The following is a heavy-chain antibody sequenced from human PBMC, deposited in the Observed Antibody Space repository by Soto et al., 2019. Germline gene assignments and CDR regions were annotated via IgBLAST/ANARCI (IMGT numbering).Heavy chain of an antibody. CDR3: ATQTYSYNWHR. Sequence: QVQLQESGPGLVKPSGTLSLTCGVSSGSISSSNWWSWVRQPPGRGLEWIGEISHGGTTNYNPSLESRVTMSLDKSRNQFSLKLSSVTAADTAVYYSATQTYSYNWHRWGQGTLVTVSS. CDR1: SGSISSSNW. V-gene: IGHV4-4*02. J-gene: IGHJ5*02. D-gene: IGHD1-1*01. CDR2: ISHGGTT.